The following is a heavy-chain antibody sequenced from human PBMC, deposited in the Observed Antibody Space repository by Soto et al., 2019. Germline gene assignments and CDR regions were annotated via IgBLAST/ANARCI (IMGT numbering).Heavy chain of an antibody. V-gene: IGHV3-9*01. CDR3: TKAWPYSVQQLPSHYYYGMDV. J-gene: IGHJ6*02. CDR1: GFTFDDFA. CDR2: VSWNNGNI. D-gene: IGHD6-13*01. Sequence: PGGYLRLSCAASGFTFDDFAMPWVRQGPGKGLKCVAGVSWNNGNIDYADSVKGRFTISRDNDKNSLYLQLNSLRAEDTALYYCTKAWPYSVQQLPSHYYYGMDVWGPVTTCTVS.